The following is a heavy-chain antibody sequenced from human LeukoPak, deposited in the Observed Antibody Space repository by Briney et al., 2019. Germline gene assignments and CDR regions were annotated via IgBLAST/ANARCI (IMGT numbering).Heavy chain of an antibody. Sequence: GGSLRLSCAASGFTLRSYWMHWVRQAPGKGLVWVSRINSDGSRISYADSVKGRFTISRDNAKNTLYLQMNSLRAEDTAVYYCARRGDYTLTTSPRALDIWGQGTMVTVSP. CDR2: INSDGSRI. CDR1: GFTLRSYW. D-gene: IGHD4-11*01. V-gene: IGHV3-74*01. J-gene: IGHJ3*02. CDR3: ARRGDYTLTTSPRALDI.